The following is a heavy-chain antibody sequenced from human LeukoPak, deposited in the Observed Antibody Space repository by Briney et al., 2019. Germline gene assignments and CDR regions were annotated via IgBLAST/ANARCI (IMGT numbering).Heavy chain of an antibody. D-gene: IGHD7-27*01. CDR1: GGSFNRSGYY. Sequence: SETLSLTCTVSGGSFNRSGYYWGWIRQPPGKGLEWVGNIYYSGSTYYNPSLKSRVTISVDTSKNQFSLKLSSVTAADTAVYYCARLWGFDPWGQGTLVTVSS. CDR3: ARLWGFDP. J-gene: IGHJ5*02. V-gene: IGHV4-39*01. CDR2: IYYSGST.